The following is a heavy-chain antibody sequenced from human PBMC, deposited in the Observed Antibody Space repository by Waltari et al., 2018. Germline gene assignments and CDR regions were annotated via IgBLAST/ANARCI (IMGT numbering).Heavy chain of an antibody. J-gene: IGHJ4*02. V-gene: IGHV3-9*01. CDR1: GSDFDDYA. Sequence: EVQLVESGGGLVQPARSLRLSCAASGSDFDDYAMHWVRQAPGKGLECVSGINWNSGTIGYADSVKGRFTISRDSAKNSLFLQMNSLRAEDTALYFCAKDGGILWFGEVNYFFENWGQGTLVTVSS. CDR3: AKDGGILWFGEVNYFFEN. D-gene: IGHD3-10*01. CDR2: INWNSGTI.